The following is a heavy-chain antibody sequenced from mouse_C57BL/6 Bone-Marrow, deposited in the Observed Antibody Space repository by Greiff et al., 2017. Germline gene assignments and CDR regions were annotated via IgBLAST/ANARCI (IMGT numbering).Heavy chain of an antibody. CDR3: ARHDGYYYFDY. V-gene: IGHV5-17*01. J-gene: IGHJ2*01. CDR1: GFTFSDYG. CDR2: ISSGSSTI. D-gene: IGHD2-3*01. Sequence: DVMLVESGGGLVKPGGSLKLSCAASGFTFSDYGMHWVRQAPEKGLEWVAYISSGSSTIYYADTVKGRFTISRDNAKNTLFLQMTSLRSEDTAMYYCARHDGYYYFDYWGQGTTLTVSS.